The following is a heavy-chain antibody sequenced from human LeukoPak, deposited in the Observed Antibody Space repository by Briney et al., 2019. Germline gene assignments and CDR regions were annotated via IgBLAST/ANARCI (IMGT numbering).Heavy chain of an antibody. CDR1: GXTFSSYA. J-gene: IGHJ4*02. D-gene: IGHD1-7*01. CDR2: ISSNGGST. CDR3: ARGAGTTSPIDY. Sequence: GSLRLSFAASGXTFSSYAMHWVRQAPGKGLEYVPAISSNGGSTYYANSVKGRFTISRDNSKNTMYLQMGSLRAEDMAVYYCARGAGTTSPIDYWGQGTLVTVSS. V-gene: IGHV3-64*01.